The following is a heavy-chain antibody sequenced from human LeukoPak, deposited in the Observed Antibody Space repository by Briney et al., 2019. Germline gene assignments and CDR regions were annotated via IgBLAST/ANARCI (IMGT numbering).Heavy chain of an antibody. CDR3: ASYSSSWYYAFDI. CDR1: GFTFSSYS. D-gene: IGHD6-13*01. J-gene: IGHJ3*02. V-gene: IGHV3-21*01. Sequence: GSLRLSCAASGFTFSSYSMNWVRQAPGKGLEWVSSISSSSSYIYYADSVKGRFTISRDNAKNSLYLQMNSLRAEDTAVYYCASYSSSWYYAFDIWGQGTMVTVSS. CDR2: ISSSSSYI.